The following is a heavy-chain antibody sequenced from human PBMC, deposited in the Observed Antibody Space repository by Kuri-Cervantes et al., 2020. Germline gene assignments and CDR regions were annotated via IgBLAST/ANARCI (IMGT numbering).Heavy chain of an antibody. CDR3: ARVFYYYGSGSPDLGY. Sequence: ASVKVSCKASGYTFTSYDINWVRQATGQGLEWMGWMNPNSGNTGYAQKFQGRVTMTRNTSISTAYMELSSLRSEDTAVYYCARVFYYYGSGSPDLGYWGQGTLVTVSS. V-gene: IGHV1-8*01. CDR2: MNPNSGNT. J-gene: IGHJ4*02. D-gene: IGHD3-10*01. CDR1: GYTFTSYD.